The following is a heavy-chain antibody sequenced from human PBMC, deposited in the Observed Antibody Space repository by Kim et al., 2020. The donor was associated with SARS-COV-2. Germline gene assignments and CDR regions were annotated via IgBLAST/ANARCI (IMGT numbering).Heavy chain of an antibody. D-gene: IGHD2-15*01. CDR2: ISSSGSTI. J-gene: IGHJ6*02. V-gene: IGHV3-48*03. CDR3: ARDKGCSGGSCYSIMYYYYGMDV. Sequence: GGSLRLSCAASGFTFSSYEMNWVRQAPGKGLEWVSYISSSGSTIYYADSVKGRFTISRDNAKNSLYLQMNSLRAEDTAVYYCARDKGCSGGSCYSIMYYYYGMDVWGQGTTVTVSS. CDR1: GFTFSSYE.